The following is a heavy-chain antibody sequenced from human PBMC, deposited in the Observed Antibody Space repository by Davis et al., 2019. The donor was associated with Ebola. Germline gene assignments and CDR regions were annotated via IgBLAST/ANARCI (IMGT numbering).Heavy chain of an antibody. J-gene: IGHJ6*02. V-gene: IGHV3-48*02. CDR1: GFTFSSYS. D-gene: IGHD4-17*01. CDR3: AREIDYGDGMDV. Sequence: PGGSLRLSCAASGFTFSSYSMNWVRQAPGKGLEWVSYISSSSSTIYYADSVKGRFTISRDNAKNSLYLQINSLRDEDTAVYYCAREIDYGDGMDVWGQGTTVTVSS. CDR2: ISSSSSTI.